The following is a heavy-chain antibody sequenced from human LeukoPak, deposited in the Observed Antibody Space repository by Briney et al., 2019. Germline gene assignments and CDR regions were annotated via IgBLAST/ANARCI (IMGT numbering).Heavy chain of an antibody. CDR1: GFTVSSNS. V-gene: IGHV3-53*01. CDR2: IYSGGST. Sequence: AGGSLRLSCAASGFTVSSNSMSWARQAPGKGLEWVSVIYSGGSTYYADSVKGRFTISRDNSKNTLYLQMNSLRAEDTAVYYCARDQVRGSSSSYSWGQGTLVTVSS. CDR3: ARDQVRGSSSSYS. J-gene: IGHJ4*02. D-gene: IGHD6-6*01.